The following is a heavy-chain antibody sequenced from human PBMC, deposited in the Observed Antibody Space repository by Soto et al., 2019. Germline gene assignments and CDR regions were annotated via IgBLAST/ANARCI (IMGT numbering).Heavy chain of an antibody. V-gene: IGHV1-69*13. CDR3: ARSQSGVTRMYYYYGMDV. CDR1: GGTFSSYA. D-gene: IGHD3-10*01. CDR2: IIPIFGTA. Sequence: ASVKVSCKASGGTFSSYAISWVRQAPGQGLEWMGGIIPIFGTANYAQKFQGRVTITADESTSTAYMELSSLRSEDTAVYYFARSQSGVTRMYYYYGMDVWGQGTTVTVSS. J-gene: IGHJ6*02.